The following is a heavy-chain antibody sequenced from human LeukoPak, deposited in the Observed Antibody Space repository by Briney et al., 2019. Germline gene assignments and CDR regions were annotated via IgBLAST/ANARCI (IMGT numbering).Heavy chain of an antibody. CDR3: ARSFRTYSYGYNNFDY. V-gene: IGHV1-8*01. CDR2: MNPNSGNT. J-gene: IGHJ4*02. Sequence: ASVKVSCKASGYTFTSYDINWVRQATGQGLEWMGWMNPNSGNTGYAQKFQGRVTMTRNTSISTAYMELSSLRSEDTAVYYCARSFRTYSYGYNNFDYWGQGTLVTVSS. CDR1: GYTFTSYD. D-gene: IGHD5-18*01.